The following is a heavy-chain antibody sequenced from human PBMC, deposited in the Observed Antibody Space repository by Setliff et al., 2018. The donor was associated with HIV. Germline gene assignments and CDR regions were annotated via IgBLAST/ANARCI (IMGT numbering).Heavy chain of an antibody. Sequence: GASVKVSCKASGYTFTAYAMHWVRQAPGQRLEWMGWIDAGNGNTKYSQKFQGRVTITRDTSASTAYMELSSLRSEDTGMYYCARDAGYSGSAWNYWGQGTLVTVSS. J-gene: IGHJ4*02. CDR2: IDAGNGNT. CDR3: ARDAGYSGSAWNY. D-gene: IGHD5-12*01. CDR1: GYTFTAYA. V-gene: IGHV1-3*01.